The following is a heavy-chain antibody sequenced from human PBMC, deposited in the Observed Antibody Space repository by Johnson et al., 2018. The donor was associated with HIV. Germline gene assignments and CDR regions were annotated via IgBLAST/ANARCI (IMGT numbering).Heavy chain of an antibody. D-gene: IGHD2-8*02. CDR1: GFTFSSYG. CDR3: AKHIVLVVYAIGAAFDI. J-gene: IGHJ3*02. V-gene: IGHV3-30*02. Sequence: QVQLLESGGGVVQPGGSLRLSCAASGFTFSSYGMHWVRQAPGKGLEWVAFIRYDGRNKYYADSVKGRFTISRDNSKNTLYLQMNSLRAEDTAVYYCAKHIVLVVYAIGAAFDIWGQGTMVTVSS. CDR2: IRYDGRNK.